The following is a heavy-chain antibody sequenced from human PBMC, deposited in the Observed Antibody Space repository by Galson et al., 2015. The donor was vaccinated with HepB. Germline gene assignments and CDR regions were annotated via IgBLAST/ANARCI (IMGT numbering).Heavy chain of an antibody. Sequence: SLRLSCAASGFTFTDHYMSWIRQAPGKGLEWVSYISGSGSFINYADSVEGRFTMSRDNAKNLVYLQLNSLRVEDTAVYYCARGRQFLRDFDSWGQGTLVTVSS. CDR3: ARGRQFLRDFDS. CDR1: GFTFTDHY. D-gene: IGHD6-19*01. V-gene: IGHV3-11*01. CDR2: ISGSGSFI. J-gene: IGHJ4*02.